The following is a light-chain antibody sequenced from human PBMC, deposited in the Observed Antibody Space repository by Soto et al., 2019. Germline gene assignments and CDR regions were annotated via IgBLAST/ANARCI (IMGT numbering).Light chain of an antibody. V-gene: IGKV2-28*01. CDR2: LGY. CDR1: QSLRHHNGYNY. J-gene: IGKJ2*01. CDR3: IQTLQAPFS. Sequence: DIVMTQSPLSLPVTPGEPASISCRSSQSLRHHNGYNYLDWYLQKPGQSPQVLIYLGYNRASGVTSRISGSESCTVFTLKISRVEGEDVGVCYCIQTLQAPFSFGQGTKLEIK.